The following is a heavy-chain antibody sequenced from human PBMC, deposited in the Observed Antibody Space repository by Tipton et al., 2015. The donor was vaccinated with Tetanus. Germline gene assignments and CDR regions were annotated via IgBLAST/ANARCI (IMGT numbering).Heavy chain of an antibody. D-gene: IGHD1-26*01. CDR3: ARDQARGARGWNYFDC. CDR1: GGSIISGGYY. V-gene: IGHV4-31*03. CDR2: IYPSGST. Sequence: TLSLTCTVSGGSIISGGYYWSWIRQHPGKGLEWIGDIYPSGSTYYNPSLKSRVTISVDTSKNQFSLNLNSVTAADTAVYYCARDQARGARGWNYFDCWGQGTLVTVSS. J-gene: IGHJ4*02.